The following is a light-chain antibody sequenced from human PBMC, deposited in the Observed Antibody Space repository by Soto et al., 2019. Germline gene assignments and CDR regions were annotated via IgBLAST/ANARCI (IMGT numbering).Light chain of an antibody. CDR1: SSDVGGYNY. J-gene: IGLJ1*01. V-gene: IGLV2-14*01. Sequence: SALTQPASVSGYPGQSITISCTGRSSDVGGYNYVSWYQQHPGKAPKFMIYEVSRRPSGVSNRFSGSKSGNTASLTVSGLQAEDEADYYCSSYTTSNTYVFGTGTKVTV. CDR2: EVS. CDR3: SSYTTSNTYV.